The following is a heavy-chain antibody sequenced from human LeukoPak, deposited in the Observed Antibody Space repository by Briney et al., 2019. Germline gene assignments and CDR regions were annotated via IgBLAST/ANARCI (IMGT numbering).Heavy chain of an antibody. V-gene: IGHV4-30-2*01. Sequence: SQTLSLTCDVSGGSIISGTYYWSWIRQPPGKGLEWIGYILHSGSTYQNPSLKSRVTISVDTSKSQFSLKLSSVTAADTAVYYCARTRDFWNGYFDYWGQGTLVTVSS. J-gene: IGHJ4*02. CDR2: ILHSGST. D-gene: IGHD3-3*01. CDR1: GGSIISGTYY. CDR3: ARTRDFWNGYFDY.